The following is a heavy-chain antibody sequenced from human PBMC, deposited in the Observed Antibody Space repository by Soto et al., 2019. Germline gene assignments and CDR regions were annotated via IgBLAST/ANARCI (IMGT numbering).Heavy chain of an antibody. Sequence: SETLSLTCAVYGGSFSGYYWSWIRQPPGKGLEWIGEINHSGSTNYNPSLKSRVTISVDTSKNQFSLKLSSVTAADTAVYYCARGRVENSSPEYYFDYWGQGTLVTV. D-gene: IGHD6-13*01. J-gene: IGHJ4*02. CDR3: ARGRVENSSPEYYFDY. CDR2: INHSGST. CDR1: GGSFSGYY. V-gene: IGHV4-34*01.